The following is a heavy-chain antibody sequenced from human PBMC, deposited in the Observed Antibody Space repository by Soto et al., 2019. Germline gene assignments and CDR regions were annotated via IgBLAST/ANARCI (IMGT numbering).Heavy chain of an antibody. CDR2: ISSSSSYI. CDR3: ARDTVVYAIDPCGMDV. J-gene: IGHJ6*02. Sequence: PGGSLRLSCAASGFTFSSYSMNFVRHSPFKWLEWVSSISSSSSYIYYADSVKGRFTISRDNAKNSLYLQMNSLRAEDTAVYYCARDTVVYAIDPCGMDVWGQGTTVTVSS. CDR1: GFTFSSYS. D-gene: IGHD2-8*02. V-gene: IGHV3-21*01.